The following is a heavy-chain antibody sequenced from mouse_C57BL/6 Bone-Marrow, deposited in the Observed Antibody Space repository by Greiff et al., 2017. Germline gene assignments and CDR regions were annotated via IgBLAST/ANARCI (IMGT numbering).Heavy chain of an antibody. D-gene: IGHD2-1*01. J-gene: IGHJ4*01. Sequence: EVQLQESGGDLVKPGGSLKLSCAASGFTFSSYGMSWVRQTPDKRLEWVATISSGGSYTYYPASVKGRFTISRDNAKNTLYLQMSSLKSEDTAMYYCARQVTQDYCAMDYWGQGTSVTVSS. CDR3: ARQVTQDYCAMDY. CDR1: GFTFSSYG. V-gene: IGHV5-6*01. CDR2: ISSGGSYT.